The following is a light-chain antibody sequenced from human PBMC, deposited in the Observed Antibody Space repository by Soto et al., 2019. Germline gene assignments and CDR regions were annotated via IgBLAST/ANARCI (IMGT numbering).Light chain of an antibody. CDR2: DTS. CDR3: QQYQNSPRT. Sequence: EIVMTQSPATLSVSPGEGATLSCRASQGIGDTLAWYQQKPGQTPRLLIYDTSIRAAGVPARFSGSGSGTDFTLTISRLEPEDFAVYYCQQYQNSPRTFGQGTKVDIK. V-gene: IGKV3-15*01. J-gene: IGKJ1*01. CDR1: QGIGDT.